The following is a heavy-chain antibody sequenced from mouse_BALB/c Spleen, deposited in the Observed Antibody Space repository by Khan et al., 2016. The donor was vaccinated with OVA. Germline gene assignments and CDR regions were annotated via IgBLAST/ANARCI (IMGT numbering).Heavy chain of an antibody. CDR3: ARQPYYHYNVMDY. D-gene: IGHD2-10*01. J-gene: IGHJ4*01. Sequence: VQLQESGPGLVAPSQSLSITCTISGFSLTNYGVHWVRQPPGKGLEWLVLMWSDGSTTYNSALISRLTISKDNSKSQVFLKMNSLQTDDTAMYFGARQPYYHYNVMDYWGQGTSVTVSS. CDR1: GFSLTNYG. V-gene: IGHV2-6-1*01. CDR2: MWSDGST.